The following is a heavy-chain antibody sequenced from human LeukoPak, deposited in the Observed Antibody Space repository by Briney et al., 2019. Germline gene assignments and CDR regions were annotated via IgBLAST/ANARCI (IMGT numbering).Heavy chain of an antibody. D-gene: IGHD1-26*01. CDR3: ATWDSGRYSQIDN. J-gene: IGHJ4*02. V-gene: IGHV4-39*01. CDR2: IYYAGDT. Sequence: SETLSLTCTVSGGPVSSSSYYRGWVRQSPEKGLECIGTIYYAGDTYYNPSLESRLTISVDTSKNQFSLKLRSVTAADTAVYYCATWDSGRYSQIDNWGQGTLVTVSS. CDR1: GGPVSSSSYY.